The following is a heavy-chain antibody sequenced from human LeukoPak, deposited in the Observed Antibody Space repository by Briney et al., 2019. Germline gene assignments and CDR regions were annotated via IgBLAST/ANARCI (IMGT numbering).Heavy chain of an antibody. J-gene: IGHJ4*02. Sequence: ASVKVSCKASEYTFTAYYMHWVRQAPGHGLEWMGWINPNSGGTNYAQKFQGRVTMTRDTSITTAYMELSSLRSDDTAVYYCAKGPPTLLAVAGTRGDYWGQGTLVTVSS. CDR2: INPNSGGT. CDR3: AKGPPTLLAVAGTRGDY. D-gene: IGHD6-19*01. V-gene: IGHV1-2*02. CDR1: EYTFTAYY.